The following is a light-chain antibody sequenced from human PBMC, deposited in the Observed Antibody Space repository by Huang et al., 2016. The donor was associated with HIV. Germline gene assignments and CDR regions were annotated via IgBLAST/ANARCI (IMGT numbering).Light chain of an antibody. J-gene: IGKJ5*01. CDR2: WAS. CDR3: QQFYSTPIT. Sequence: DIVMTQSPDSLAVSLGERATINCKSSRSLLYRSNNKNYLAWYQQKPGQPPKLLIYWASTRESGVPDRFSGSGSGTDFTLTISSLQAEDVAVYHCQQFYSTPITFGQGTRLEIK. V-gene: IGKV4-1*01. CDR1: RSLLYRSNNKNY.